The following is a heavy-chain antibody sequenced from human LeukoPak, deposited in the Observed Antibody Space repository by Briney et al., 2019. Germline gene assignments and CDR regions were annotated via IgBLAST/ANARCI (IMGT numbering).Heavy chain of an antibody. Sequence: SVRGSGKASVGTFSSYAINWVRQAPGQGLEWMGRIIPLLEVINYAQTFHGRVTFTADTSTGTAYMDLTSLRFDDTAVYYCTRGLAPSPDAFEIWGQGTMVSVFS. CDR2: IIPLLEVI. V-gene: IGHV1-69*04. CDR3: TRGLAPSPDAFEI. CDR1: VGTFSSYA. D-gene: IGHD3-10*01. J-gene: IGHJ3*02.